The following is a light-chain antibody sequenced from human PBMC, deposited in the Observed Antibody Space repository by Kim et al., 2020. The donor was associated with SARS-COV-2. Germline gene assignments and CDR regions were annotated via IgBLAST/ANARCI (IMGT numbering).Light chain of an antibody. CDR3: SSYTSSSTVV. CDR1: SSDVGGYNY. V-gene: IGLV2-14*03. J-gene: IGLJ2*01. Sequence: LTQPASVSGSPGQSITISCTGTSSDVGGYNYVSWYQQHPGKAPKLMIYDVSNRPSGVSNRFSGSKSGNTASLTISGLQAEDEADYYCSSYTSSSTVVFGGGTKLTVL. CDR2: DVS.